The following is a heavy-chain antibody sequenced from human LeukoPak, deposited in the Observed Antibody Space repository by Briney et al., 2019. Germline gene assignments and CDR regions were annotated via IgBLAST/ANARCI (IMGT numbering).Heavy chain of an antibody. CDR2: IKPDGTEK. D-gene: IGHD1-7*01. V-gene: IGHV3-7*01. J-gene: IGHJ4*02. CDR1: GFTFSSYA. CDR3: ATVPRNSGDY. Sequence: GRSLRLSCAASGFTFSSYAMHWVRQAPGKGLEWVASIKPDGTEKQYVDSVKGRFSISRDNARNSVYLQINSLRAEDTAVYFCATVPRNSGDYWGQGTLVSVAS.